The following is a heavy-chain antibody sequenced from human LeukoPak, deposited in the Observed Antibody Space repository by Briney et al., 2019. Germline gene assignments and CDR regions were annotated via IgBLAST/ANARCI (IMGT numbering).Heavy chain of an antibody. CDR3: ARGLGSLVSGY. Sequence: GGSLRLSCAASGFTFSDSAVHWVRQASGKGLEWVGRIRSKAKSYATAYAASVKGRFTISRDDSETTAYLQMNSLKTEDTAVYYCARGLGSLVSGYWGQGTLVTVSS. D-gene: IGHD3-16*01. J-gene: IGHJ4*02. CDR1: GFTFSDSA. CDR2: IRSKAKSYAT. V-gene: IGHV3-73*01.